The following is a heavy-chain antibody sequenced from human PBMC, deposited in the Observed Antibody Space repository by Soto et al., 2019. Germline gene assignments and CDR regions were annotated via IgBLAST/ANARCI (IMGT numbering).Heavy chain of an antibody. CDR2: INQDGSEK. D-gene: IGHD2-21*01. CDR1: GFTFSSYW. Sequence: GGSLRLSCAASGFTFSSYWMSWVRQAPGKGLEWVSNINQDGSEKYYGYSVKGRFTISRDYAKSSLYLRMNSLRAEDTTVYYCSPYPEGSINSFEIWGQGTMVTVSS. CDR3: SPYPEGSINSFEI. V-gene: IGHV3-7*01. J-gene: IGHJ3*02.